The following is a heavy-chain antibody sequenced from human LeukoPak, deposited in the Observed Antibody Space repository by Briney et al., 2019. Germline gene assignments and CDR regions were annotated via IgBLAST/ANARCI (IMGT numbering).Heavy chain of an antibody. CDR3: ARDDDSSGYDPAGAFDI. Sequence: GASVKVSCKASGYTFTSYGLSWVRQAPGQGLEWMGWISAYNGNTNYAQKLQGRVTMTTDTSTSTAYMELRSLRSDDTAVYYCARDDDSSGYDPAGAFDIWGQGTMVTVSS. CDR2: ISAYNGNT. J-gene: IGHJ3*02. V-gene: IGHV1-18*01. D-gene: IGHD3-22*01. CDR1: GYTFTSYG.